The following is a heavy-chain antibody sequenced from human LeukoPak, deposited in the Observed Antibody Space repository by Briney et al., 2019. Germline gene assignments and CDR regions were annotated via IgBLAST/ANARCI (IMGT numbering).Heavy chain of an antibody. CDR2: IYYSGST. CDR1: GGSISSSSYY. J-gene: IGHJ5*02. V-gene: IGHV4-39*01. Sequence: SETLSLTCTVSGGSISSSSYYWGWIRQPPGKGLEWIGSIYYSGSTYYNPSLKSRVTISVDTSKNQFSLKLSSVTAADTAVYYCARVMNGWNYGWFDPWGQGTLVTVSS. D-gene: IGHD1-7*01. CDR3: ARVMNGWNYGWFDP.